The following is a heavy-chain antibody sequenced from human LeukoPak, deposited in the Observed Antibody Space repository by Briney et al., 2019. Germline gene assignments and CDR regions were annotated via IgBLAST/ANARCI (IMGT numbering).Heavy chain of an antibody. V-gene: IGHV3-74*01. D-gene: IGHD3-10*01. CDR1: GFTFSSYY. CDR3: AKGSEFFGELSPNPN. J-gene: IGHJ4*02. CDR2: INSDGSSR. Sequence: GGSLRLSCAASGFTFSSYYMHWVRQAPGKGLVWVSRINSDGSSRSYADSVKGRFTISRDNAKNTLYLQMNSLRAEDTAEYYCAKGSEFFGELSPNPNWGQGTLVTVSS.